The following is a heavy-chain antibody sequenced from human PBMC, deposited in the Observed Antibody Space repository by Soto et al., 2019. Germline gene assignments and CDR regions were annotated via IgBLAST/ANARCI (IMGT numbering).Heavy chain of an antibody. CDR1: GFTFSSYS. V-gene: IGHV3-21*01. CDR3: ACLKNLGFRDY. D-gene: IGHD3-10*01. CDR2: ISSSSYI. J-gene: IGHJ4*02. Sequence: GGSLRLSCAASGFTFSSYSMNWVRQAPGKGLEWVSSISSSSYIYYADSVKGRFTISRDNAKNSLYLQMNSLRAEDTAVYYCACLKNLGFRDYWGQGTLVTVSS.